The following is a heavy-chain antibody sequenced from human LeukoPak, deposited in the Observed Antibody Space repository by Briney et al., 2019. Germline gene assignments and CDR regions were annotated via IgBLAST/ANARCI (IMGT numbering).Heavy chain of an antibody. V-gene: IGHV3-20*04. CDR1: GFTFDDYG. CDR2: INWNGGST. D-gene: IGHD5-18*01. CDR3: ARASSYGFRGWFDP. Sequence: PGGSLRLSCAASGFTFDDYGMSWVRQAPGKGLEWVSGINWNGGSTGYADSVKGRFTISRDNAKNSLYLQMNSLRAEDTALYYCARASSYGFRGWFDPWGQGTLVTVS. J-gene: IGHJ5*02.